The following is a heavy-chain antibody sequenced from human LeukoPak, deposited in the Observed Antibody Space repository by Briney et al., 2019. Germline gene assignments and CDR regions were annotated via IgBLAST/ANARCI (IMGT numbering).Heavy chain of an antibody. CDR2: ISYDGSNK. CDR3: ARVSDYSNYFDF. D-gene: IGHD4-11*01. Sequence: GGSLRLSCAASGFTFSSYGMHWVRQAPGKGLEWVAVISYDGSNKYYADSVKGRFTISRDNSKNTLYLQMNSLRAEDTAVYYCARVSDYSNYFDFWGQGTLVTVSS. V-gene: IGHV3-30*03. CDR1: GFTFSSYG. J-gene: IGHJ4*02.